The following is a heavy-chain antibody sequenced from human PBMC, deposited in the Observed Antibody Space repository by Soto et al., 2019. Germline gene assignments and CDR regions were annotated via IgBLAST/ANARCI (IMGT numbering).Heavy chain of an antibody. CDR1: GDSVSSNSAA. V-gene: IGHV6-1*01. CDR3: ARRSGIAAAGPYFDY. D-gene: IGHD6-13*01. Sequence: PSQTLSLTCAISGDSVSSNSAAWNWTRQSPSRGLEWLGRTYYRSKWYNDYAVSVKSRITINPDTSKNQFSLQLNSVTPEDTAVYYCARRSGIAAAGPYFDYWGQGTLVTVSS. J-gene: IGHJ4*02. CDR2: TYYRSKWYN.